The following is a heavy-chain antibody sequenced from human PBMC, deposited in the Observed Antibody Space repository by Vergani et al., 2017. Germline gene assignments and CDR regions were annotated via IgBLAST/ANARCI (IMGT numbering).Heavy chain of an antibody. D-gene: IGHD6-19*01. V-gene: IGHV3-23*04. CDR1: GFTFSSYA. CDR2: ISGSGGNT. CDR3: AKVGRSEVAGTFGAFEI. Sequence: EVQLVESGGGLVKPGGSLRLSCAASGFTFSSYAMSWVRQVPGKGLEWVSGISGSGGNTYYANSVKGRFTISRDNSKNTLYLQMNSLRADDTAVYYCAKVGRSEVAGTFGAFEIWGQGTMVTVSS. J-gene: IGHJ3*02.